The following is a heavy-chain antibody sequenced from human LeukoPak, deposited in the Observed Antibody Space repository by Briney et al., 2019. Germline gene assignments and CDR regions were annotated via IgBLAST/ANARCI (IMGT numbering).Heavy chain of an antibody. D-gene: IGHD6-13*01. CDR1: GFAFSSYW. Sequence: HPGESLRLSCAVSGFAFSSYWMSWVRQAPGKGLEWVANMKYDGSEKDYVDSVKGRFTISRDNAKNSLYLQMNSLRAEDTAVYYCARDIAAAGLFFDYWGQGTLVTVSS. J-gene: IGHJ4*02. CDR2: MKYDGSEK. V-gene: IGHV3-7*01. CDR3: ARDIAAAGLFFDY.